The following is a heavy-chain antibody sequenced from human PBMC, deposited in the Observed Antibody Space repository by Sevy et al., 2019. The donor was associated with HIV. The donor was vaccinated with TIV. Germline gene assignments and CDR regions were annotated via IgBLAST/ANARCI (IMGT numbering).Heavy chain of an antibody. Sequence: GESLKISCKASGYTFTGYYIHWVRQAPGQGLEWMGYINPNSGGTNYAQKFQGRVTLTSDTSINTVYMELNRLTSDDTAVYYCARGVAIFGVRIPGGWFDPWGHGTLVTVSS. V-gene: IGHV1-2*02. D-gene: IGHD3-3*01. J-gene: IGHJ5*02. CDR1: GYTFTGYY. CDR2: INPNSGGT. CDR3: ARGVAIFGVRIPGGWFDP.